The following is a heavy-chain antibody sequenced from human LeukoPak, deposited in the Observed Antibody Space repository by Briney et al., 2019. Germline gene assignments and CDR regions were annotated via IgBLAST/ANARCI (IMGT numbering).Heavy chain of an antibody. J-gene: IGHJ4*02. CDR2: IYYSGST. Sequence: SETLPLTCTVSGGSISSYYWSWIRQPPGKGLEWIGYIYYSGSTNYNPSLKSRVTISVDTSKNQFSLKLSSVTAADTAVYYCARRMGAGLRLGELSLLYWGQGTLVTVSS. CDR3: ARRMGAGLRLGELSLLY. D-gene: IGHD3-16*02. V-gene: IGHV4-59*08. CDR1: GGSISSYY.